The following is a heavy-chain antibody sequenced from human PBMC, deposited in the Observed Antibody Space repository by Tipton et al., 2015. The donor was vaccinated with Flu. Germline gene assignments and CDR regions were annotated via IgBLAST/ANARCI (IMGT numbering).Heavy chain of an antibody. Sequence: TLSLTCSVSGYSIRSAYYWGWVRRPPGKGLEWIGTIYHSGTTYYNPSLKSRLTISVDTSKNQFSLRLSSVTAADTAVYYCARAPGRTMAGIDYWGQGSLVTVSS. V-gene: IGHV4-38-2*02. CDR2: IYHSGTT. CDR3: ARAPGRTMAGIDY. J-gene: IGHJ4*02. CDR1: GYSIRSAYY. D-gene: IGHD6-19*01.